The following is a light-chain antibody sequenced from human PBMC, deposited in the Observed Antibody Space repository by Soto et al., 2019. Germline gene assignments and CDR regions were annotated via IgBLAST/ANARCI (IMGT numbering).Light chain of an antibody. CDR2: EVT. CDR3: SSFAGTNSFV. J-gene: IGLJ1*01. CDR1: SSDVGGYNY. V-gene: IGLV2-8*01. Sequence: QSVLTQPASVSGSPGQSITISCTGTSSDVGGYNYVSWYQQRPGKAPKLIIYEVTRRPSGVPDRIFASKSDTTASLTVSGLQAEDEADYYCSSFAGTNSFVFGTGTKLTVL.